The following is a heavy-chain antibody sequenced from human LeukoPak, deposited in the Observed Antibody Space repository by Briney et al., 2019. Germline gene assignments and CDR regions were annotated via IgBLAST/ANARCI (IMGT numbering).Heavy chain of an antibody. CDR2: INPNSGGT. Sequence: GASVKVSCKTSGYIFTGYYMHWVRQAPGQGLEWMGWINPNSGGTNYAQKLQGRVTMTRDTSTSTAYMELSRLRSDDTAVYYCARASLGYCSSTSCYGGYYYYYGMDVWGQGTTVTVSS. J-gene: IGHJ6*02. V-gene: IGHV1-2*02. D-gene: IGHD2-2*01. CDR3: ARASLGYCSSTSCYGGYYYYYGMDV. CDR1: GYIFTGYY.